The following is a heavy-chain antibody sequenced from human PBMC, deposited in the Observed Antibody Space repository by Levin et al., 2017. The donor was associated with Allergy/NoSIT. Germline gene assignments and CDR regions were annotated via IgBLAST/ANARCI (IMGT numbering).Heavy chain of an antibody. Sequence: ASETLSLTCGVLGESFSGSYLAWIRHSPGTGLEWIGEISPSGSTNYNPSLESRVTMLVDMSKNQFSLKLNSVTPADTAVYFCARVAGLRASRQTSRYYYYYMDVWGKGTAVTVSS. J-gene: IGHJ6*03. CDR3: ARVAGLRASRQTSRYYYYYMDV. V-gene: IGHV4-34*01. CDR2: ISPSGST. CDR1: GESFSGSY. D-gene: IGHD3-16*02.